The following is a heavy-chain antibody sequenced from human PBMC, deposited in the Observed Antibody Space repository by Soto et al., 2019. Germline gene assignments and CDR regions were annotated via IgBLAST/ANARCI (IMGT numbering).Heavy chain of an antibody. CDR2: ISFDGSHE. J-gene: IGHJ6*02. CDR1: GFIFSNSG. CDR3: SKDLGFYGSGSFYYYFYGMDV. V-gene: IGHV3-30*18. Sequence: PGGSLRLSCAASGFIFSNSGMHWVRQVPGKGLEWVAVISFDGSHEHYADSARGRFTISRDNSKNTVSLQMNSLRAEDTAVYYCSKDLGFYGSGSFYYYFYGMDVWGQGTTVTVSS. D-gene: IGHD3-10*01.